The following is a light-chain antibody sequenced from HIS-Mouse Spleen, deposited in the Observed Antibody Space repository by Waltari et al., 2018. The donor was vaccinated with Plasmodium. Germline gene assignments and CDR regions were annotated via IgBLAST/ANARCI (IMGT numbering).Light chain of an antibody. Sequence: SYELTQPPSVSVSPGQTARLTRSGDALPKKYAYWSQQKSGQAPVLVIYEERKRPSGIPERFSGASSGTMATLTIGGGQVEDEADYYCYSTDSSGNHRVFGGGTKLTVL. CDR2: EER. CDR1: ALPKKY. V-gene: IGLV3-10*01. CDR3: YSTDSSGNHRV. J-gene: IGLJ3*02.